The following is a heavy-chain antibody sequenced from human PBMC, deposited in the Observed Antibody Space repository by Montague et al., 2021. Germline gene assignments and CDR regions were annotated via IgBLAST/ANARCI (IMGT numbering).Heavy chain of an antibody. CDR1: GGSLSGYI. V-gene: IGHV4-34*01. Sequence: SETLSLTCAVSGGSLSGYIWNWIRQPPGRDLEWIGQISHTGSTSYNPSLKSRVTMSVDTSENHVSLRLSSVTAADTAVYYCTRGGLAVTGIDYWGQGALVTVSS. CDR3: TRGGLAVTGIDY. D-gene: IGHD6-19*01. CDR2: ISHTGST. J-gene: IGHJ4*02.